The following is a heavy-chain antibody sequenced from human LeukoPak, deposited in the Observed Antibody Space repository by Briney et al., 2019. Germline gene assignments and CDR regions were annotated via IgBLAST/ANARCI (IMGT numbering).Heavy chain of an antibody. CDR2: IIPIFGTA. V-gene: IGHV1-69*01. CDR1: GGTFSSYA. J-gene: IGHJ6*01. CDR3: ARPVARAQPKSIYYFYGMDV. D-gene: IGHD5-12*01. Sequence: GSSVKVSCKASGGTFSSYAISWVRQAPGQGLEWMGGIIPIFGTANYAQKFQGRVTITADESTSTAYMELSSLRSEDTAVYYCARPVARAQPKSIYYFYGMDVWGQGSTVTVCS.